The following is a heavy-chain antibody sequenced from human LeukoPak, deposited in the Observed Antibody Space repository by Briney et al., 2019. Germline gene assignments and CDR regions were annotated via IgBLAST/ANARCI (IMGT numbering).Heavy chain of an antibody. J-gene: IGHJ4*02. Sequence: ASETLSLTCTVSGGSISSYYWSWIRQPPGKGLEWIGYIYYSGSTNYNPSLKSRVTISVDTSKNQFPLKLSSVTAADTAVYYCARRKFGEYPFDYWGQGTLVTVSS. CDR2: IYYSGST. V-gene: IGHV4-59*08. D-gene: IGHD3-10*01. CDR3: ARRKFGEYPFDY. CDR1: GGSISSYY.